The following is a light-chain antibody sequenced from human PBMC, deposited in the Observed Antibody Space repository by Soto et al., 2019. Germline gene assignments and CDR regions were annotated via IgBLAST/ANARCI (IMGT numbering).Light chain of an antibody. V-gene: IGKV1-5*03. Sequence: DIQMTQSPSTLSASVGDRVTITCRASQSISSWLAWYQQKTGKAPKLLIYKASSLESGVPSRFRGSGSGTEFTLTISSLQPDDFATYYCQQYNSYWTFGQGTKVEIK. CDR3: QQYNSYWT. CDR2: KAS. CDR1: QSISSW. J-gene: IGKJ1*01.